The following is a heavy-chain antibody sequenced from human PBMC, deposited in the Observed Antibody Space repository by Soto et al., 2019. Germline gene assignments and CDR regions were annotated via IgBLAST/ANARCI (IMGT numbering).Heavy chain of an antibody. CDR1: GGSISSGGYY. J-gene: IGHJ4*02. V-gene: IGHV4-31*03. CDR2: IYSGST. Sequence: QVQLQESGPGLVKPSQTLSLTCTVSGGSISSGGYYWSWIRQYPGKGLEWIGYIYSGSTYYNPSLKSRVTISVDTSKNQFSLKLSSVTAADTAVYYCARSPEATVTAFDYWGQGTLVTVSS. CDR3: ARSPEATVTAFDY. D-gene: IGHD4-17*01.